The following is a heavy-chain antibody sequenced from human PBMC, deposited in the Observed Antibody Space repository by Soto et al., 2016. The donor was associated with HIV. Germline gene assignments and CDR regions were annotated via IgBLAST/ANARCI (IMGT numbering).Heavy chain of an antibody. Sequence: QVQLVQSGAEMKKPGASVKVSCKASGYTFTGYYMHWVRQAPGQGLEWMGWINPNSGGTNYAQKFQGRVTMTRDTSISTAYMELSRLRSDDTAVYYCARVGYDWNDAGAFDIWGQGTMVTVSS. CDR3: ARVGYDWNDAGAFDI. CDR2: INPNSGGT. CDR1: GYTFTGYY. J-gene: IGHJ3*02. V-gene: IGHV1-2*02. D-gene: IGHD1-1*01.